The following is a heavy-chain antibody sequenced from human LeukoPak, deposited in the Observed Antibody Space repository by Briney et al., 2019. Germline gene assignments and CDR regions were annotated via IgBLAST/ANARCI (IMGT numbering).Heavy chain of an antibody. D-gene: IGHD5-18*01. Sequence: KPSETLSLTCTVSGGSISSSSYYWGWIRQPPGKGLEWIGYIYYSGSTNYNPSLKSRVTISVDTSKNQFSLKLSSVTAADTAVYYCARRGDTAMAFFDYWGQGTLVTVSS. CDR2: IYYSGST. J-gene: IGHJ4*02. CDR3: ARRGDTAMAFFDY. V-gene: IGHV4-61*05. CDR1: GGSISSSSYY.